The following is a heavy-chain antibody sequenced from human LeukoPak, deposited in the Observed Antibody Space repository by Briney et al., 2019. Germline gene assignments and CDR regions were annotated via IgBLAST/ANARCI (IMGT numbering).Heavy chain of an antibody. Sequence: PETLSLTCTVYGGSFSTYYWHWFRQPPGKGLEWIGEINYSGSTKYNPSLKSRVTISIDTSKNQFSLKLSSVTAADTAVYYCAQWGNNMDVWGKGTTVIVSS. CDR2: INYSGST. V-gene: IGHV4-34*01. J-gene: IGHJ6*03. D-gene: IGHD3-16*01. CDR1: GGSFSTYY. CDR3: AQWGNNMDV.